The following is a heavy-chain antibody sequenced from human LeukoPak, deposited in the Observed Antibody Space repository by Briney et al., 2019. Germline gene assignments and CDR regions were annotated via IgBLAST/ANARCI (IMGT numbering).Heavy chain of an antibody. CDR2: IYYSGST. Sequence: SETLSLTCTVSGGSISSHYWSWIRQPPGKGLEWIGYIYYSGSTNYNPSPKSRVTISVDTSKNQFSLKLSSVTAADTAVYYCARTLGGAFDYWGQGTLVTVSS. D-gene: IGHD1-26*01. J-gene: IGHJ4*02. CDR1: GGSISSHY. CDR3: ARTLGGAFDY. V-gene: IGHV4-59*11.